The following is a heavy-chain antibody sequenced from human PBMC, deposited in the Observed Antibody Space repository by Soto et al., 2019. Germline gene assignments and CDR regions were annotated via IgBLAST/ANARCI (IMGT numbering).Heavy chain of an antibody. CDR3: ARALDSSFPRYHYYGMDV. Sequence: SETLSLTCTVSGGSISSGGYYWSWIRQHPGKGLEWIGYIYYSGSTYHNPSLKSRVTISVDTSKNQFSLKLSSVTAADTAVYYCARALDSSFPRYHYYGMDVWGQGTTVTVSS. V-gene: IGHV4-31*03. CDR1: GGSISSGGYY. J-gene: IGHJ6*02. CDR2: IYYSGST. D-gene: IGHD4-4*01.